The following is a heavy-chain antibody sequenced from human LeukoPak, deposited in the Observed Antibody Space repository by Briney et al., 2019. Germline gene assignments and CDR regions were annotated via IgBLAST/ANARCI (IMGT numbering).Heavy chain of an antibody. CDR1: GFTFSDYA. CDR3: AGYYDSSGYYQFGAFDI. J-gene: IGHJ3*02. D-gene: IGHD3-22*01. CDR2: ISDNGGGT. V-gene: IGHV3-23*01. Sequence: GGSLRLSCTASGFTFSDYAMSWVRQAPGEGLEWVSSISDNGGGTYYADSVKGRFTISRDNAKNSLYLQMNSLRAEDTAVYYCAGYYDSSGYYQFGAFDIWGQGTMVTVSS.